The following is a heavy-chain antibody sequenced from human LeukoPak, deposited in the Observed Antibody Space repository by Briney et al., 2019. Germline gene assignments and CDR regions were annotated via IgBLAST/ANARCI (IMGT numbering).Heavy chain of an antibody. CDR3: ARERYYDFWSGYSTEFDY. V-gene: IGHV3-7*01. Sequence: GGSLRLSCAASGFTFSSYWMSWVRQAPGKGLEWVANIKQDGSERYYVDSVKGRFTISRDNAKNSLYLQMNSLRAEDTAVYYCARERYYDFWSGYSTEFDYWGQGTLVTVSS. CDR2: IKQDGSER. D-gene: IGHD3-3*01. J-gene: IGHJ4*02. CDR1: GFTFSSYW.